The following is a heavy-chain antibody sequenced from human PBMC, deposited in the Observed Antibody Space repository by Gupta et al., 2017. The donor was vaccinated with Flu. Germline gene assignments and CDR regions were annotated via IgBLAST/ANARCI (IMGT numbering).Heavy chain of an antibody. J-gene: IGHJ3*02. CDR1: G. D-gene: IGHD3-10*01. Sequence: GASWFRQPPGKARQWLAHISSNDETSYSTSLTNRRTISKDNSKSQVALSMPKLDPADTDTSYCARSRGGCWALGWFEAFDIWGQVTLVTVSS. CDR2: ISSNDET. CDR3: ARSRGGCWALGWFEAFDI. V-gene: IGHV2-26*01.